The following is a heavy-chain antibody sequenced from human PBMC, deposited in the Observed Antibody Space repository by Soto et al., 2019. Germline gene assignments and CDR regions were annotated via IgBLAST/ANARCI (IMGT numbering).Heavy chain of an antibody. Sequence: SETLSLTCTVSCGSIISYYWSWIRQPPGKGLEWIGYIYYSGSTNYNPSLKSRVTISVDTSKNQFSLKLSSVTAADTAVYYCAGGGDGYNYQWRAFDIWGQGTMVTVSS. J-gene: IGHJ3*02. CDR3: AGGGDGYNYQWRAFDI. CDR2: IYYSGST. V-gene: IGHV4-59*01. CDR1: CGSIISYY. D-gene: IGHD5-12*01.